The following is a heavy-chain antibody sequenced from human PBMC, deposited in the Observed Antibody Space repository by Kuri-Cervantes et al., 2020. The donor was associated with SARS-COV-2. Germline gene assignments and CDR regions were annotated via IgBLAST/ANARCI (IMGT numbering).Heavy chain of an antibody. V-gene: IGHV1-18*01. Sequence: ASVKVSCKASGYTFTSYGISWVRQAPGQGLEWMGWISAYNGNTNYAQKLQGRVTMTTDTSTSTAYMELRSLRSDDTAVYYCARGGLIGYYDSSGYSVDYWGQGTLVTVSS. CDR3: ARGGLIGYYDSSGYSVDY. D-gene: IGHD3-22*01. CDR2: ISAYNGNT. J-gene: IGHJ4*02. CDR1: GYTFTSYG.